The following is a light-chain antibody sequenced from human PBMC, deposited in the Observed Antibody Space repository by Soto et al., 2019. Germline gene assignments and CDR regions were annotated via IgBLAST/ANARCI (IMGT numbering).Light chain of an antibody. Sequence: QSVLTQPPSASGTPGQRVTISCSGSSSNIGTNTVNWYQQLPGAAPKLLIHGNNQRPSGVPDRFSGSKSGTAASLAISGLQSEDEADYCCAAWDDSLNGPVFGGGTKLTVL. CDR2: GNN. CDR1: SSNIGTNT. V-gene: IGLV1-44*01. CDR3: AAWDDSLNGPV. J-gene: IGLJ2*01.